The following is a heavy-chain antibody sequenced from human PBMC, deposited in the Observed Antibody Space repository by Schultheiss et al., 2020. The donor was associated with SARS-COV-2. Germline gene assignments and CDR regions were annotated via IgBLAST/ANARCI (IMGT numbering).Heavy chain of an antibody. J-gene: IGHJ4*02. V-gene: IGHV3-11*01. CDR3: AKDRAEYYYDSSGYDY. CDR1: GFTFSNAW. CDR2: ISSSSSTI. Sequence: GGSLRLSCAASGFTFSNAWMSWIRQAPGKGLEWVSYISSSSSTIYYADSVKGRFTISRDNSKNTLYLQMNSLRAEDTAVYYCAKDRAEYYYDSSGYDYWGQGTLVTVSS. D-gene: IGHD3-22*01.